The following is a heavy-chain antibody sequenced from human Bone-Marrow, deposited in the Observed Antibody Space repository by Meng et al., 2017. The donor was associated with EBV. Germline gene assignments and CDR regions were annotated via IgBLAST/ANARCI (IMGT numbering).Heavy chain of an antibody. CDR1: GGSFSGYY. V-gene: IGHV4-34*01. J-gene: IGHJ4*02. CDR3: ARVRSVATITLFDY. Sequence: QVQLQEWGAGLVTPSETLSLTCAVYGGSFSGYYWSWIRQPSGKGLEWIGEINHSGSTNYNPSLKSRVTISVDTSKNQFSLKLSSVTAADTAVYYCARVRSVATITLFDYWGQGTLVTVSS. CDR2: INHSGST. D-gene: IGHD5-24*01.